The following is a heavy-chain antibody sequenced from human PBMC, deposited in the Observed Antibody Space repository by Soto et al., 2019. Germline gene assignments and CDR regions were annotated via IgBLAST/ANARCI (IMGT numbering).Heavy chain of an antibody. V-gene: IGHV3-74*01. D-gene: IGHD5-18*01. CDR1: GFTFSSNW. Sequence: PGGSLRLSCAASGFTFSSNWMNWVRQAPGKGLMWVSRINTDGSNTAYADSVKGRFTISRDNAKNTLYLQMNSLRAEDTAVYYCTRTGYTYGYDYWGQGALVTVSS. J-gene: IGHJ4*02. CDR3: TRTGYTYGYDY. CDR2: INTDGSNT.